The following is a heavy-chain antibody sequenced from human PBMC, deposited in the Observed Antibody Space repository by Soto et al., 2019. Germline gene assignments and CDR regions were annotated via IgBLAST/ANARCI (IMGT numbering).Heavy chain of an antibody. CDR1: GFTFSSYA. V-gene: IGHV3-23*01. CDR2: ISGSGGST. Sequence: EVQLLESGGGLVQPGGSLRLSCAASGFTFSSYAMSWVRQAPGKGLEWVSAISGSGGSTYYADSVKGRFTISRDNSKNTLYLQMISLRAEDMAVYYCAKLPLYDILTGYLGYWGQGTLVTVSS. J-gene: IGHJ4*02. CDR3: AKLPLYDILTGYLGY. D-gene: IGHD3-9*01.